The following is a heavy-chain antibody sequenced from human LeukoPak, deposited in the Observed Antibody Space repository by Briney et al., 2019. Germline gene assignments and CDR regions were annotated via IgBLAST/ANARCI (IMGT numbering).Heavy chain of an antibody. Sequence: GGTLRLSCAASGFTFSSYWMSWVRQAPGKGLEWVANIKQDGSAEHYVDSVKGRFTISRDNAKNSLYLQVDSLRVEDTAVYYCAAHRRIAVAGLGPMDVWGRGTSVTVSS. D-gene: IGHD6-19*01. V-gene: IGHV3-7*01. CDR1: GFTFSSYW. CDR2: IKQDGSAE. J-gene: IGHJ6*03. CDR3: AAHRRIAVAGLGPMDV.